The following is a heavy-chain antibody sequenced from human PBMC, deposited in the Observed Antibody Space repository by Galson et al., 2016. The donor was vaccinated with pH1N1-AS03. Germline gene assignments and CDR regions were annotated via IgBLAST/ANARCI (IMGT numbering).Heavy chain of an antibody. Sequence: SLRLSCAGSGFTFSNLWMHWVRQGPGKGLVWVARVNGDGSSTTYADSVKGRFTISRDNAKNTVYLQMISLRAEDTAVYYCATGRGYYYEYWGQGTLVTVSS. V-gene: IGHV3-74*01. J-gene: IGHJ4*02. CDR3: ATGRGYYYEY. CDR1: GFTFSNLW. CDR2: VNGDGSST. D-gene: IGHD3-10*01.